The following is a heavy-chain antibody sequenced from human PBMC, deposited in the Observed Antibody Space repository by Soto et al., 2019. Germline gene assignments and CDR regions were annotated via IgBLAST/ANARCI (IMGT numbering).Heavy chain of an antibody. V-gene: IGHV1-69*13. D-gene: IGHD6-13*01. CDR3: ASQVGSSSCDY. CDR1: GGTFSSYA. CDR2: IIPIFGTA. J-gene: IGHJ4*02. Sequence: GASVKVSCKASGGTFSSYAISWVRQAPGQGLEWMGGIIPIFGTANYAQKFQGRVTITADESTSTAYMEPSSLRSEDTAVYYCASQVGSSSCDYWGQGTLVTVSS.